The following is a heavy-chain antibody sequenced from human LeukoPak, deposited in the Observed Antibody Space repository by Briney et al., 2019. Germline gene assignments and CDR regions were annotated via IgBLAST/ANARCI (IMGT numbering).Heavy chain of an antibody. J-gene: IGHJ4*02. D-gene: IGHD3-10*01. Sequence: ASVKVSCKASGYTFTGYYMHWVRQAPGQGLEWMGWINPNSGGTNYAQRFQGRVTMTRDTSISTAYMELNRLRSDDTAVYYCARDRDYGSGIFDYWGQGTLVTVSS. CDR1: GYTFTGYY. CDR2: INPNSGGT. CDR3: ARDRDYGSGIFDY. V-gene: IGHV1-2*02.